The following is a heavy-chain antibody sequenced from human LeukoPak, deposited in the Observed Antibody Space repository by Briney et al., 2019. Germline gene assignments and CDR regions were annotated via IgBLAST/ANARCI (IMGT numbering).Heavy chain of an antibody. Sequence: GASVKVSCKAPGYTFTSYAMHWVRQAPGQRLEWMGWINAGNGNTKYSQKFQGRVTITRDTSASTAYMELSSLRSEDTAVYYCARKGAAAVPFDYWGQGTLVTVSS. V-gene: IGHV1-3*01. J-gene: IGHJ4*02. D-gene: IGHD6-13*01. CDR3: ARKGAAAVPFDY. CDR1: GYTFTSYA. CDR2: INAGNGNT.